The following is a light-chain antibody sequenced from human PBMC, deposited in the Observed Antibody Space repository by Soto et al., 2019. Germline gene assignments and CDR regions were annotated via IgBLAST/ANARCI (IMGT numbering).Light chain of an antibody. CDR3: QQYNSYPYT. Sequence: DVQMTQSPSTLSASVGDRVTITCRASQSFSTWLAWYQQKPGKAPKLLIYKTSNLETGVPSRFSGGGSGTEFNLTISSLQPEDFAAYYCQQYNSYPYTFGQGTKLEIK. CDR2: KTS. J-gene: IGKJ2*01. CDR1: QSFSTW. V-gene: IGKV1-5*03.